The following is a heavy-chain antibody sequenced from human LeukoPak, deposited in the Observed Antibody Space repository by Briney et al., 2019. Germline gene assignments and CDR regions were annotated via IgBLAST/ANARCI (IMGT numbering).Heavy chain of an antibody. CDR2: ISYDGSNK. CDR3: AKYYDSSGSAYYYYYGMDV. Sequence: GGSLRLSCAASGFTFSSYGMHWVRQAPGKGLEWVAVISYDGSNKYYADSVKGRFTISRDNSKNTLYLQMNSLRAEDTAVYYCAKYYDSSGSAYYYYYGMDVWGQGTTVTVSS. CDR1: GFTFSSYG. J-gene: IGHJ6*02. D-gene: IGHD3-22*01. V-gene: IGHV3-30*18.